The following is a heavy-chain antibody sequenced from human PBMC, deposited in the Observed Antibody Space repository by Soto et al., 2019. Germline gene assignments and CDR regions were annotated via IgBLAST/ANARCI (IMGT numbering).Heavy chain of an antibody. Sequence: SETLSLACSVSGGSMRSEGYYGSWIRQHPGKGLEWIGYIYYSGLTDYNPSLKSRLTISVDKSKNEFYLKMRSVTAADTAVYYCAYLRGFTGYPGDWGKGTLVTVSS. D-gene: IGHD3-16*01. J-gene: IGHJ4*02. V-gene: IGHV4-31*03. CDR1: GGSMRSEGYY. CDR2: IYYSGLT. CDR3: AYLRGFTGYPGD.